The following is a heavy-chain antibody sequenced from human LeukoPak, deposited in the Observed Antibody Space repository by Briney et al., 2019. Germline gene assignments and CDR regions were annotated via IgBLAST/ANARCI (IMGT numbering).Heavy chain of an antibody. V-gene: IGHV4-34*01. CDR1: GGSFSGYY. Sequence: PSETLSLTCSVYGGSFSGYYWSWIRRPPGKGLEWIGEINHSGSTNYNPSLKSRVTISVDTSKNQFSLKLSSVTAADTAVYYCARGLVYYYDSSGYYYFDYWGQGTLVTVSS. J-gene: IGHJ4*02. D-gene: IGHD3-22*01. CDR2: INHSGST. CDR3: ARGLVYYYDSSGYYYFDY.